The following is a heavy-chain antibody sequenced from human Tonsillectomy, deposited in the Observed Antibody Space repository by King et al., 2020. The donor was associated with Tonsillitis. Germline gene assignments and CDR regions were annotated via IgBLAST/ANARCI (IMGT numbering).Heavy chain of an antibody. Sequence: VQLVESGGGLVNPGGSLRLSCAVSGFTFNDYYMMWVRQAPGKGLEWVSFISSAGYSIFYADSVKGRFTISRDNAKNSLYLRMSSLRAEDTGVYYCVRPRGTNCFDCGLDVWGQGTTVTV. V-gene: IGHV3-21*01. CDR2: ISSAGYSI. CDR1: GFTFNDYY. J-gene: IGHJ6*02. D-gene: IGHD3-9*01. CDR3: VRPRGTNCFDCGLDV.